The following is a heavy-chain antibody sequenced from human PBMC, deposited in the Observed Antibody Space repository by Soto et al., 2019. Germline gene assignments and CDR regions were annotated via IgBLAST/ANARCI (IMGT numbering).Heavy chain of an antibody. D-gene: IGHD5-12*01. V-gene: IGHV1-46*03. CDR1: GYTFTSYY. J-gene: IGHJ3*02. CDR3: ARVPANIVATIKGAGAFDI. Sequence: ASVKVSCKASGYTFTSYYMHWVRQAPGQGLEWMGIINPSGGSTSYAQKFQGRVTMTRDTSTSTVYMELSSLRSEDTAVYYCARVPANIVATIKGAGAFDIWGQGTMVTVSS. CDR2: INPSGGST.